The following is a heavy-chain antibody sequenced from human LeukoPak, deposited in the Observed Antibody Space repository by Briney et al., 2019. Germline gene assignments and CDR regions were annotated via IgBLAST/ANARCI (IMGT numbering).Heavy chain of an antibody. V-gene: IGHV4-59*01. Sequence: SETLSLTCTVSGGSISNYYWSWIRQPPGKGLEWIGYIYYSGSTNYNPSLKSRVTISVDTSKNQFSLKLSSVTAADTAVYYCARGPEYCSSTSCQVYYYGMDVWGQGTTVTVSS. D-gene: IGHD2-2*01. CDR2: IYYSGST. J-gene: IGHJ6*02. CDR3: ARGPEYCSSTSCQVYYYGMDV. CDR1: GGSISNYY.